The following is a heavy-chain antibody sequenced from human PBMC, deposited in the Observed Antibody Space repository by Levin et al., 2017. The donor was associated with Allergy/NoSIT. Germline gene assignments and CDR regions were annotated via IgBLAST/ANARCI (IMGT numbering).Heavy chain of an antibody. Sequence: SDTLSLTCTVSGGSISSSSYYWGWIRQPPGKGLEWIGSIYYTGIAYYNPSLKSRVTISVDTSKNHFSLKLTSVTAADTAVYYCATIGAYYYGMDVWGQGTTVTVSS. CDR2: IYYTGIA. J-gene: IGHJ6*02. D-gene: IGHD3-3*01. CDR1: GGSISSSSYY. CDR3: ATIGAYYYGMDV. V-gene: IGHV4-39*02.